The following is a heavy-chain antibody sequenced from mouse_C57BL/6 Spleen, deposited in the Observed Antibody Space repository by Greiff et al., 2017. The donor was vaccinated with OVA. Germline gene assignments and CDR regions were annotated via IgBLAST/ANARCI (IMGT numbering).Heavy chain of an antibody. V-gene: IGHV1-64*01. CDR1: GYTFTSYW. D-gene: IGHD2-3*01. CDR2: IHPNSGST. Sequence: QVQLQQSGAELVKPGASVKLSCKASGYTFTSYWMHWVKQRPGQGLEWIGMIHPNSGSTNYNEKFKSKATLTVDKSSSTAYMQLSSLTSEDSAVYYCARGDDGYYPDDWGQGTTLTVSS. CDR3: ARGDDGYYPDD. J-gene: IGHJ2*01.